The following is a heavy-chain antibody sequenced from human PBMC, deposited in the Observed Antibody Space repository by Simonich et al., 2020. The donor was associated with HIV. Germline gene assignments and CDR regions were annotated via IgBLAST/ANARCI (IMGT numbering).Heavy chain of an antibody. D-gene: IGHD6-19*01. J-gene: IGHJ4*02. CDR1: GFTFSDYY. Sequence: SGGGLIKPGGSLRLSCAASGFTFSDYYMSWIRQAPGKGLEWFSYISNSGNNLYYADSVKGRFTISRDNAKNSLYLQMNSLRAEDTAVYYCARDQVASIAVAFDYWGQGTLVTVSS. V-gene: IGHV3-11*04. CDR3: ARDQVASIAVAFDY. CDR2: ISNSGNNL.